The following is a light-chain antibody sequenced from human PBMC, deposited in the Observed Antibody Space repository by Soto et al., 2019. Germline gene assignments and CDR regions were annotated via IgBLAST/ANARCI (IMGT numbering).Light chain of an antibody. Sequence: EIVLTQSPGTLSLSPGERATLSCRASQSVSSSYLAWYQQKPGQAPRLLIYGASSRATGIPDRFSGSGSGTDSTLTISRLEPEDFAVYYCQHYGSSPLSFGGGTKVEIK. CDR2: GAS. J-gene: IGKJ4*01. CDR1: QSVSSSY. V-gene: IGKV3-20*01. CDR3: QHYGSSPLS.